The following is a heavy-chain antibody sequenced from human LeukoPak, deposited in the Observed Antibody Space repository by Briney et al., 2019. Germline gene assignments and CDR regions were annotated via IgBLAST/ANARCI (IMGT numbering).Heavy chain of an antibody. Sequence: GGSLRLSCAASGFNFNTYTMNWVRQAPGKGLEWVSSISSDSSYIYYADAVHGRFTVPRDNAKYSLYLQMNSLRADDTAVYYCARGGGYAWDYWGQGTLVTVSS. V-gene: IGHV3-21*01. CDR3: ARGGGYAWDY. J-gene: IGHJ4*02. CDR1: GFNFNTYT. CDR2: ISSDSSYI. D-gene: IGHD5-12*01.